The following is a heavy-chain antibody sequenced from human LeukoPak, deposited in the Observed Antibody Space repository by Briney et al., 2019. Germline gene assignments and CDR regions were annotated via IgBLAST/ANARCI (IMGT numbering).Heavy chain of an antibody. D-gene: IGHD2-21*02. CDR2: INHSGST. Sequence: PGGSLRLSCAASGFTFSSYAMHWVRQPPGKGLEWIGEINHSGSTNYNPSLKSRVTISVDTSKNQFSLKLSSVTAADTAVYYCARGEDIVVVTAIEAAKHYYYGMDVWGQGTTVTVSS. CDR1: GFTFSSYA. V-gene: IGHV4-34*01. J-gene: IGHJ6*02. CDR3: ARGEDIVVVTAIEAAKHYYYGMDV.